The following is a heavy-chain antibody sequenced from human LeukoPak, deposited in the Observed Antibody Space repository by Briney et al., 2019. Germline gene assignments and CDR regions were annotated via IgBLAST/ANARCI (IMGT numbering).Heavy chain of an antibody. CDR2: IYPSGTT. J-gene: IGHJ4*02. Sequence: SQTLSLTCTVSGGSINSGTYYWSWIRQPAGKGLEWIGRIYPSGTTNYNPSLKSRVTISVDTSKNQFSLKLSSVTAADTAVYYCARDRPTILTGQHYFDYWGQGTLVTVSS. V-gene: IGHV4-61*02. D-gene: IGHD3-9*01. CDR3: ARDRPTILTGQHYFDY. CDR1: GGSINSGTYY.